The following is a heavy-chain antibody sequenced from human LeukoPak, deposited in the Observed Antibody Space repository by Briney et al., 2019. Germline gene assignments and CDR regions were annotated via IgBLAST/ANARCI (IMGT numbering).Heavy chain of an antibody. CDR1: GYTFTDYY. J-gene: IGHJ3*02. V-gene: IGHV1-2*02. D-gene: IGHD6-19*01. Sequence: ASVTVSFKASGYTFTDYYMHWVRQAPGQGREWMGWINPKTGRTNYAQKFQGRVTMPRDTSINTAYMYLSRLRSDDTAVYYCASQWLVRGDAFDIWGQGTMVTVSS. CDR3: ASQWLVRGDAFDI. CDR2: INPKTGRT.